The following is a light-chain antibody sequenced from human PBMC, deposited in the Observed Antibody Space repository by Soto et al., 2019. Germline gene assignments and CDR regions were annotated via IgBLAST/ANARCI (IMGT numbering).Light chain of an antibody. J-gene: IGKJ2*01. V-gene: IGKV1-33*01. CDR3: QQYDDLPYT. CDR2: DES. Sequence: DIQMTQSPSSLSASVGDRVTITCQASQDISNYVNWYQQKPGKAPNLLIYDESYLKTGVPSRFSGSRSETDFTFTISSLQPEDIATYFCQQYDDLPYTFGQGTKLEIK. CDR1: QDISNY.